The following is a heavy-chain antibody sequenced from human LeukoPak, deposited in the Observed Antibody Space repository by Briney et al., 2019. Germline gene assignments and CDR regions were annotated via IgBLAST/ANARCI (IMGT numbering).Heavy chain of an antibody. CDR1: GFTFSSYG. Sequence: GGSLRLSCAASGFTFSSYGMNWVRQAPGKGLEWVSSIGTSGSYIYYTDSVKGRFTISRDNAKNSLYLQMNSLRAEDTAVYYCAKEGGVYSTPYYMDVWGKGTTVTVSS. J-gene: IGHJ6*03. CDR3: AKEGGVYSTPYYMDV. D-gene: IGHD1-26*01. V-gene: IGHV3-21*01. CDR2: IGTSGSYI.